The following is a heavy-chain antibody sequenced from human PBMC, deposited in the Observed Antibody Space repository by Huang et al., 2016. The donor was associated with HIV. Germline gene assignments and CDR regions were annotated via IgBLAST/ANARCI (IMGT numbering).Heavy chain of an antibody. CDR2: IIPMLGTT. CDR1: GGTFSTNA. Sequence: QVQLVQSGAEVKRPGASVKVSCRASGGTFSTNAVGWVRQAPGQGLEGMGGIIPMLGTTNYAQRFQGKVTITADESSSTVYMELSSLRSDDTAVYYCARQPYCGGDCAHYYYFYMDVWGKGTTVTVSS. J-gene: IGHJ6*03. CDR3: ARQPYCGGDCAHYYYFYMDV. D-gene: IGHD2-21*02. V-gene: IGHV1-69*13.